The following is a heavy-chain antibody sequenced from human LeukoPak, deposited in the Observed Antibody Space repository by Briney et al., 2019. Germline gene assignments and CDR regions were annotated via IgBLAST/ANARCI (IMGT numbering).Heavy chain of an antibody. D-gene: IGHD3-10*02. V-gene: IGHV3-33*01. CDR1: GFTFSNSG. CDR3: AREISMFVNAFDL. CDR2: IWYDGSNE. Sequence: PGGSLRLSCAASGFTFSNSGMRWVRQAPGKGLEWVAVIWYDGSNEYYADAVKGRFIISRDNSKNTVHLQMNSRRVEDTSVYYCAREISMFVNAFDLWGQGTLVAVSS. J-gene: IGHJ3*01.